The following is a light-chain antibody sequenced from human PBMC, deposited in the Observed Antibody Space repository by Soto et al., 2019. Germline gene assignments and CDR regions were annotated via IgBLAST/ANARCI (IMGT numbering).Light chain of an antibody. V-gene: IGKV1-5*01. J-gene: IGKJ1*01. Sequence: DIQMTQLPSALSASVGDRVTITCRASQNVNNWLAWYQHKPGKAPQLLIYDASVLETGVPSRFSGSGSGTEFTLDISGLQSDDFATYSCQQYNTYWTFGPGTKVDIX. CDR1: QNVNNW. CDR2: DAS. CDR3: QQYNTYWT.